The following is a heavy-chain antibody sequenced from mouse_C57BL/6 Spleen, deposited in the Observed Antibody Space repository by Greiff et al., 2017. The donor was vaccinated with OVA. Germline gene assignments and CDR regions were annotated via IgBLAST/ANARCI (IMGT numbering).Heavy chain of an antibody. D-gene: IGHD1-1*01. J-gene: IGHJ3*01. CDR3: AREGTYGSSGAWFAY. CDR2: IYPGSGNT. V-gene: IGHV1-76*01. CDR1: GYTFTDYY. Sequence: VQVVESGAELVRPGASVKLSCKASGYTFTDYYINWVKQRPGQGLEWIARIYPGSGNTYYNEKFKGKATLTAEKSSSTAYMQLSSLTSEDAAVYFGAREGTYGSSGAWFAYWGQGTLVTVSA.